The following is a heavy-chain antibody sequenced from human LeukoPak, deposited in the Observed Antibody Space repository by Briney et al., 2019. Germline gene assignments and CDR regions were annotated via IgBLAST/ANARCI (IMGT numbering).Heavy chain of an antibody. CDR3: ARDYYGSGSYYGRFDY. CDR1: GFTVSNNY. Sequence: GSLRLSCAASGFTVSNNYMSWVRQAPGKGLEWVSVIYSGGSTYYADSVKGRFTISRDNSKNTLYLQMNSLRAEDTAVYYCARDYYGSGSYYGRFDYWGQGTLVTVSS. V-gene: IGHV3-53*01. D-gene: IGHD3-10*01. J-gene: IGHJ4*02. CDR2: IYSGGST.